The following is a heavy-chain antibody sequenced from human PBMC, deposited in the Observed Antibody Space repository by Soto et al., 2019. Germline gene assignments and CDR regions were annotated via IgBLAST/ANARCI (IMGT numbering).Heavy chain of an antibody. Sequence: QITLKESGPALVKPTQTLTVTCSFSGFSLTSNGVSVGWIRQPPGEALEWLACFFWDGETRYSPSLSGRLTVTSDASENQVALTLTNVDPRDAATYYCTHNRGRRKTVKTFVFWGQGTQVTVSS. CDR1: GFSLTSNGVS. CDR2: FFWDGET. CDR3: THNRGRRKTVKTFVF. V-gene: IGHV2-5*02. J-gene: IGHJ5*01. D-gene: IGHD3-22*01.